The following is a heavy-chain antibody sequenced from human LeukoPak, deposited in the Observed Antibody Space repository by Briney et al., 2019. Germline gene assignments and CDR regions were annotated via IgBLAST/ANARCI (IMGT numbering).Heavy chain of an antibody. CDR3: ARDKGRAYSYGYVDY. CDR1: GYAFTTCG. CDR2: ISPYNGNT. D-gene: IGHD5-18*01. Sequence: ASVKVSCKTSGYAFTTCGINWVRQAPGQGLEWMGWISPYNGNTNYAQKLQGRVTMTTDTSTNTAYMELRSLRSDDTAVYYCARDKGRAYSYGYVDYWGQGTLVTVS. J-gene: IGHJ4*02. V-gene: IGHV1-18*01.